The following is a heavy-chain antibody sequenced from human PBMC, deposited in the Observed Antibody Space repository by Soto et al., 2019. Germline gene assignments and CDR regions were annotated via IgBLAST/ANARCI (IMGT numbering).Heavy chain of an antibody. V-gene: IGHV3-48*01. CDR2: ISSSRSAI. D-gene: IGHD6-19*01. J-gene: IGHJ4*02. Sequence: PGGSLRLSCAASGFTFSSYSMHWVRQAPGKGLEWVSYISSSRSAIYYADSVKGRFTISRDNAKNTLFLQMNSLRAEDTAVYYCARGAGIVVAGTSFDYWGQGTLVTVSS. CDR3: ARGAGIVVAGTSFDY. CDR1: GFTFSSYS.